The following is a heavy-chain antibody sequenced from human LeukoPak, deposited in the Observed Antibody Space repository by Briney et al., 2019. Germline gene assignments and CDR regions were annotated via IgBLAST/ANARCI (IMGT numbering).Heavy chain of an antibody. CDR2: IHYSGTN. D-gene: IGHD3-10*01. V-gene: IGHV4-59*12. J-gene: IGHJ4*02. Sequence: PSETLSLTCTVSGGSISSYYWSWLRQPPGKGLEWVGYIHYSGTNNYNTSLKSRVNISVEKCKNQCSLKQRAVTAADTAVYYCARDARVQKWFGEVIMTTTYYFDDWGQGTLVTVSS. CDR1: GGSISSYY. CDR3: ARDARVQKWFGEVIMTTTYYFDD.